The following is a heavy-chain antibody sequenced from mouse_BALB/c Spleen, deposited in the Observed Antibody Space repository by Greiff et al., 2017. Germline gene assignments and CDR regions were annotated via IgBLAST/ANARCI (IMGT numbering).Heavy chain of an antibody. V-gene: IGHV1S81*02. Sequence: QVQLQQPGAELVKPGASVKLSCKASGYTFTSYWIHWVKQRPGQGLEWIGEINPSNGRTNYNEKFKSKATLTVDKSSSTAYMQLSSLTSEDSAVYYCARSDRGDYWGQGTTLTVSS. J-gene: IGHJ2*01. CDR2: INPSNGRT. CDR1: GYTFTSYW. CDR3: ARSDRGDY.